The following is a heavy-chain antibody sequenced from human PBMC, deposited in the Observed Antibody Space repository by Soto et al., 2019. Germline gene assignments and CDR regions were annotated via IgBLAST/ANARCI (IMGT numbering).Heavy chain of an antibody. CDR1: GFTFSSYG. CDR3: AKDRAYQLLYIQLVGYYYGMDV. CDR2: ISYDGSNK. V-gene: IGHV3-30*18. Sequence: GGSLRLSCAASGFTFSSYGMHWVRQAPGKGLEWVAVISYDGSNKYYADSVKDRFTISRDNSKNTLYLQMNSLRAEDTAVYYCAKDRAYQLLYIQLVGYYYGMDVWGQGTTVTVSS. D-gene: IGHD2-2*02. J-gene: IGHJ6*02.